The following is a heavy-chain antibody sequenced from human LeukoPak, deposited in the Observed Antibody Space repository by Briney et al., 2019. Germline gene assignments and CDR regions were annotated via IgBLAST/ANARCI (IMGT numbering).Heavy chain of an antibody. V-gene: IGHV4-38-2*02. CDR3: AREGIAAAVDWFDP. CDR1: GYSISSGYY. Sequence: SETLSLTCAVSGYSISSGYYWGWIRQPPGKGLEWIGSIYHSGSTCYNPSLKSRVTISVDTSKNQFSLKLSSVTAADTAVYYCAREGIAAAVDWFDPWGQGTLVTVSS. D-gene: IGHD6-13*01. CDR2: IYHSGST. J-gene: IGHJ5*02.